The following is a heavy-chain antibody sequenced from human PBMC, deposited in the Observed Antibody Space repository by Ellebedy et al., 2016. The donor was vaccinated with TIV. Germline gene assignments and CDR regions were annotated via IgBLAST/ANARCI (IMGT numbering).Heavy chain of an antibody. CDR2: IYYSGST. CDR1: GGSISSYY. CDR3: ARGVAARPLDY. Sequence: MPSETLSLTCTVSGGSISSYYWSWIRQPPGKGLEWIGYIYYSGSTNYNPSLKSRVTISVDTSKNQFSLKLSSVTAADTAVYYCARGVAARPLDYWGQGTLVTVSS. J-gene: IGHJ4*02. D-gene: IGHD6-6*01. V-gene: IGHV4-59*01.